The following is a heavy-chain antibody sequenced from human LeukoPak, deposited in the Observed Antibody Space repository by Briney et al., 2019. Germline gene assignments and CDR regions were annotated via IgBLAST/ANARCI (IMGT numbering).Heavy chain of an antibody. CDR2: IYHSGST. D-gene: IGHD6-19*01. V-gene: IGHV4-38-2*02. J-gene: IGHJ4*02. Sequence: SETLSLTCTVSGYSISSGYYWGWIRQPPGKGLEWIGSIYHSGSTYYNPSLKSRVTISVDTSKNQFSLKLSSVTAADTAVYYCARSPPRPIAVAGTDYWGQGTLVTVSS. CDR3: ARSPPRPIAVAGTDY. CDR1: GYSISSGYY.